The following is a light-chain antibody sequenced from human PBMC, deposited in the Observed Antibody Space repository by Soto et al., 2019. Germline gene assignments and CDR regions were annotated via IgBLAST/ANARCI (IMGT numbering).Light chain of an antibody. J-gene: IGLJ1*01. CDR2: DVT. CDR1: SSDVGGYNY. CDR3: CSHAGSYTYV. V-gene: IGLV2-11*01. Sequence: QSALTQPRSVSGSPGQSLTISCTGTSSDVGGYNYVSWYQQHPGKVPKLMIYDVTKRPSGVPDRFCGSKSGNTASLTISGLQSEDEADYYCCSHAGSYTYVFGTGTKVTVL.